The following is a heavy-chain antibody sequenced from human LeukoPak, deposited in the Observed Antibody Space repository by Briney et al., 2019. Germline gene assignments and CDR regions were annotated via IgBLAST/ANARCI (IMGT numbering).Heavy chain of an antibody. J-gene: IGHJ4*02. D-gene: IGHD3-10*01. CDR3: ATEGPGGYFDY. Sequence: ASVKVSCKASGYTFTGYGISWVRQAPGQGLEWMGWISAYNGNTNYAQKFQGRVTMTEDTSTDTAYMELSSLRSEDTAVYYCATEGPGGYFDYWGQGTLVTVSS. CDR2: ISAYNGNT. CDR1: GYTFTGYG. V-gene: IGHV1-18*01.